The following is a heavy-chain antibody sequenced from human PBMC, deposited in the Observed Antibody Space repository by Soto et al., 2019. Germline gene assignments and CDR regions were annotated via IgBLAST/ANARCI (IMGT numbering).Heavy chain of an antibody. CDR3: ARHLGSCSSSSCYPLYFDH. CDR1: GGSISSGSYF. CDR2: IYYGGST. Sequence: PSETLSLTCTVFGGSISSGSYFWGWIRQPPGKGLEWIASIYYGGSTYYNSSLKSRVTIFVDTSKNQVTLKLSSVTAADTAVYYCARHLGSCSSSSCYPLYFDHWGQGTLVTVSS. J-gene: IGHJ4*02. D-gene: IGHD2-2*01. V-gene: IGHV4-39*01.